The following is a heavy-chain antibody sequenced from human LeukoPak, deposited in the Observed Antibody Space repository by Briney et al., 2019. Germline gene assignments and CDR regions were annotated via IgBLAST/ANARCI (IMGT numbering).Heavy chain of an antibody. Sequence: PGGSLRLSCAASGFTFSTYRMNWVRQAPGKGLEWVSYISSSSGTISYAGSVKGRFTISRDNAKNSLYLQMNSLRAEDTAVYYCAREEAWYYYGMDVWGQGTTVTVSS. CDR3: AREEAWYYYGMDV. J-gene: IGHJ6*02. CDR2: ISSSSGTI. V-gene: IGHV3-48*01. CDR1: GFTFSTYR.